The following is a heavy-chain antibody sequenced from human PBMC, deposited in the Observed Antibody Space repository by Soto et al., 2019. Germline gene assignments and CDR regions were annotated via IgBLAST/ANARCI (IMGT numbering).Heavy chain of an antibody. J-gene: IGHJ3*01. CDR3: AKKGLGSLKTFWWNSDCPHAFYL. V-gene: IGHV3-23*01. CDR2: ISGGGDGT. CDR1: GFTFINYA. D-gene: IGHD2-21*02. Sequence: EVQLLESGGGLVQPGGSLRLSCAASGFTFINYAMIWVRQAPGKGLEWVSTISGGGDGTYYADSVKGHFTISRDNSKKPLELKMNRLKAEDTAIYYCAKKGLGSLKTFWWNSDCPHAFYLLGQGTVVTVSS.